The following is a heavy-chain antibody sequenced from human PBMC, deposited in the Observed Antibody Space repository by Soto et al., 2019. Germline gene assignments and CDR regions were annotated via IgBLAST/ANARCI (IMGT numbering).Heavy chain of an antibody. V-gene: IGHV6-1*01. Sequence: SQTLSLTCAISGDSVSSNSAAWNWIRQSPSRGLEWLGRTYYRSKWYNDYAVSVKSRITINPDTSKNQFSLQLNSVTPEDTAAYYCARDRYSSSWYRYYYYYGMDVWGQGTTVTVSS. CDR3: ARDRYSSSWYRYYYYYGMDV. CDR1: GDSVSSNSAA. D-gene: IGHD6-13*01. CDR2: TYYRSKWYN. J-gene: IGHJ6*02.